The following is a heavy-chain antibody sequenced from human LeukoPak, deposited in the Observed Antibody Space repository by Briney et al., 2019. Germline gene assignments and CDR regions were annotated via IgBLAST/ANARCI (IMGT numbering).Heavy chain of an antibody. D-gene: IGHD6-13*01. V-gene: IGHV3-30*02. CDR1: GFTFSSYG. J-gene: IGHJ6*03. CDR3: AKGSGSWYYYYYMDV. CDR2: IRYDGSNK. Sequence: GGSLRLSCAASGFTFSSYGMHWVRQAPGKGLEWVAFIRYDGSNKYYADSVKGRFTISRDNSKNTLYLQMNSLRAEDTAVYYCAKGSGSWYYYYYMDVWGKGTTVTVSS.